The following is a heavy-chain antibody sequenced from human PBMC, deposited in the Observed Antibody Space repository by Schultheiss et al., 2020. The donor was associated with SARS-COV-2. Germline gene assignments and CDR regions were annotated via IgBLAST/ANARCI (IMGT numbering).Heavy chain of an antibody. V-gene: IGHV4-34*01. J-gene: IGHJ4*02. Sequence: SETLSLTCAVYGGSFSGYYWSWIRQPPGKGLEWIGYICYSGNTFHDPSLKSRLTISVDTSKNQFSLKLSSVTAADTAVYYCARGDIMGSPFWYWGQGTLVTVSS. CDR2: ICYSGNT. CDR1: GGSFSGYY. D-gene: IGHD2-15*01. CDR3: ARGDIMGSPFWY.